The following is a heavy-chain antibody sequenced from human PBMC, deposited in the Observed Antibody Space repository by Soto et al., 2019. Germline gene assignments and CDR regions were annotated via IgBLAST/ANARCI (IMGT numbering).Heavy chain of an antibody. V-gene: IGHV3-21*01. Sequence: GGSPRLSCAGSGFTFNDAWMNWVRQAPGKGLEWVSSISSSSSYIYYADSVKGRFTISRDNAKNSLYLQMNSLRAEDTAVYYCARDLEPAATDYYYYGMDVWGQGTTVTVSS. D-gene: IGHD2-2*01. CDR2: ISSSSSYI. CDR3: ARDLEPAATDYYYYGMDV. J-gene: IGHJ6*02. CDR1: GFTFNDAW.